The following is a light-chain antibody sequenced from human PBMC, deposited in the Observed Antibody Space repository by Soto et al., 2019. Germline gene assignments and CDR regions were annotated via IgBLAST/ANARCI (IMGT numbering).Light chain of an antibody. CDR1: QTISSW. V-gene: IGKV1-5*03. J-gene: IGKJ1*01. CDR2: KAP. CDR3: QHYNSYSEA. Sequence: DIQMTQSPSTLSGYVGDRVTITCRASQTISSWLAWYQQKPGKAPKLLIYKAPTLKSGVPSRFSGSGSGTEFTLTISSLQPDDFATYYCQHYNSYSEAFGQGTKVDIK.